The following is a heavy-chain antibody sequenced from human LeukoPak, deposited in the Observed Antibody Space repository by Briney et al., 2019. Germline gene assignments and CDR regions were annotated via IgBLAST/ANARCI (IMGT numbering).Heavy chain of an antibody. D-gene: IGHD3-22*01. Sequence: KPSETLSLTCTVSGGSISSYYWSWIRQPPGKGLEWIGYIYHSGTSNYNPSLQSRVAMSVDTSKNQISLKVRSVTSADTAVYYCAREWGDSSGYYGPWGYWGQGTLVTVSS. J-gene: IGHJ4*02. V-gene: IGHV4-59*01. CDR3: AREWGDSSGYYGPWGY. CDR2: IYHSGTS. CDR1: GGSISSYY.